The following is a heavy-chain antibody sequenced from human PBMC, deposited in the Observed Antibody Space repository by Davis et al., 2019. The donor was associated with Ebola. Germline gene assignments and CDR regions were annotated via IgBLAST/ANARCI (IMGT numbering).Heavy chain of an antibody. J-gene: IGHJ6*02. Sequence: GGSLRLSCAASGFNFRNYAMSWVRQAPGKGLEWVSSISSSSSYIYYADSVKGRFTISRDNAKNSLYLQMNSLRAEDTAVYYCARSSIAARPGYYYGMDVWGQGTTVTVSS. CDR1: GFNFRNYA. D-gene: IGHD6-6*01. CDR2: ISSSSSYI. V-gene: IGHV3-21*01. CDR3: ARSSIAARPGYYYGMDV.